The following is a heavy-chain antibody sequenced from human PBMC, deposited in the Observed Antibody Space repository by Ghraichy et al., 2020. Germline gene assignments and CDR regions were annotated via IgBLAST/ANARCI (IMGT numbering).Heavy chain of an antibody. Sequence: SENLSLTCTVSGGSISSSSYYWGWIRQSPGKGLEWIGSIYYSGSTYYNPSLKSRVTISVDTSKNQFSLKVRSVTAADTAVYNCASSGSSLGEYYFDYWGQGTLVTVSS. D-gene: IGHD1-26*01. CDR3: ASSGSSLGEYYFDY. CDR2: IYYSGST. J-gene: IGHJ4*02. CDR1: GGSISSSSYY. V-gene: IGHV4-39*01.